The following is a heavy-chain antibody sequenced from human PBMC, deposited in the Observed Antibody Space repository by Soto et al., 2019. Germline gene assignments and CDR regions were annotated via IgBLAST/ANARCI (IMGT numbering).Heavy chain of an antibody. Sequence: GESLNISCKSSGYSFTSYWISWVRHMLGKCLEWMWRIDPSDSYTNYSPSFQGHVTISADKSISTAYLRWSSLKASDTAMYYCARFSSWYEYYYFGMDVWAQGTTVTV. CDR3: ARFSSWYEYYYFGMDV. D-gene: IGHD6-13*01. V-gene: IGHV5-10-1*01. CDR2: IDPSDSYT. CDR1: GYSFTSYW. J-gene: IGHJ6*02.